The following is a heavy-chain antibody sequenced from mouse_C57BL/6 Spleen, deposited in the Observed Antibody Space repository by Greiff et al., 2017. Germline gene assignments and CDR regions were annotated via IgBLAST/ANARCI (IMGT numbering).Heavy chain of an antibody. CDR1: GYTFTSYW. D-gene: IGHD1-1*01. Sequence: QVQLQQPGAELVRPGSSVKLSCKASGYTFTSYWMHWVKQRPIQGLEWIGNIDPSDSETHYNQKFKDKATLTVDKSSSTAYMQLSSLTSEDSAVYYGARGGRGLDYGSSYGYFDYWGQGTTLTVSS. CDR3: ARGGRGLDYGSSYGYFDY. J-gene: IGHJ2*01. CDR2: IDPSDSET. V-gene: IGHV1-52*01.